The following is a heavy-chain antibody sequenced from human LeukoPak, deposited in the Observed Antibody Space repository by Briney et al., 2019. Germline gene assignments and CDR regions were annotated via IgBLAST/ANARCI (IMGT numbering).Heavy chain of an antibody. J-gene: IGHJ4*02. D-gene: IGHD5-18*01. Sequence: ASVKVSCKASGYTFTSYGISWVRQAPGQGLEWMGWISAYNGNTNYAQKLQGRVTMTTDTSTSTAYMELRSLRSGDTAVYYCARDSPRGYSYGYFEIIDYWGQGTLVTVSS. V-gene: IGHV1-18*01. CDR1: GYTFTSYG. CDR2: ISAYNGNT. CDR3: ARDSPRGYSYGYFEIIDY.